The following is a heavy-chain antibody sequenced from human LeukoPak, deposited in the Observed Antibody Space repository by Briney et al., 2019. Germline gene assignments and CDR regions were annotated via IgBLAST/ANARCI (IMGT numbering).Heavy chain of an antibody. Sequence: GGSLRLSCVVSGFSFDDYAMHWVRQGPGKALEWVLVISWDGNKVAYADSVKGRFTISRDNAKNSLYLQMTSLRPEDTAFYYCTKDRPVATTLHHFDHWGLGTLVTVSS. CDR2: ISWDGNKV. J-gene: IGHJ4*02. CDR3: TKDRPVATTLHHFDH. D-gene: IGHD1-26*01. V-gene: IGHV3-9*01. CDR1: GFSFDDYA.